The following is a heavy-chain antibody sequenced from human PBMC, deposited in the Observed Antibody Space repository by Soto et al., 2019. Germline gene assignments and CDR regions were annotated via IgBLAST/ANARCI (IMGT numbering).Heavy chain of an antibody. D-gene: IGHD6-6*01. Sequence: SETLSLTCTVSGGSISSYYWSWIRQPPGKGLEWIGYIYYSGSTNYNPSLKSRVTISVDTSKNQFSLTLSSVTAADTAVYYSARDHARSACGMVVWGQETTHTVSS. CDR2: IYYSGST. CDR3: ARDHARSACGMVV. CDR1: GGSISSYY. J-gene: IGHJ6*02. V-gene: IGHV4-59*01.